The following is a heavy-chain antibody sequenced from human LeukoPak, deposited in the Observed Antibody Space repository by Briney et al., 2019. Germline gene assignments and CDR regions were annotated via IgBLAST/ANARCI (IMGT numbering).Heavy chain of an antibody. Sequence: GGSLRLSCAASGFTFSSYGMHWVRQAPGKGLEYVSAISSDGRITYYANSVKGRFTISRDNSRDTLYLQMGSLRAEDMAVYYCARVSGWYWFDNWGQGTLVTVSS. V-gene: IGHV3-64*01. CDR2: ISSDGRIT. J-gene: IGHJ4*02. CDR3: ARVSGWYWFDN. CDR1: GFTFSSYG. D-gene: IGHD6-19*01.